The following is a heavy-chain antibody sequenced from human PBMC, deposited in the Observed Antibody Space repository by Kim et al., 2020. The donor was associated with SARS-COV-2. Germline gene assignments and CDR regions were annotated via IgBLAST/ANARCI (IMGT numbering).Heavy chain of an antibody. CDR3: ARSKWGVDWYFDL. J-gene: IGHJ2*01. CDR1: GGFFSSFY. CDR2: FYYGGST. Sequence: SETLSLTCTVSGGFFSSFYWSWIRQCPGKRPEWIGYFYYGGSTHYNPSLKSRVTISENTSKNQFSLKMTSVTAADTAMYYCARSKWGVDWYFDLWGR. V-gene: IGHV4-59*12. D-gene: IGHD1-26*01.